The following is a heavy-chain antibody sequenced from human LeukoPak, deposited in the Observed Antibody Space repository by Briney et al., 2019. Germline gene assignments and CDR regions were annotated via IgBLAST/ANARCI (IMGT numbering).Heavy chain of an antibody. J-gene: IGHJ4*02. CDR3: ARETRGRGAKFGSGSYYFDY. CDR2: IYYSGST. D-gene: IGHD1-26*01. V-gene: IGHV4-59*01. Sequence: SETLSLTCTVSGGPISSYYWSWIRQPPGKGLEWIGYIYYSGSTNYNPSLKSRVTISVDTPKNQFSLKLSSVTAADTAVYYCARETRGRGAKFGSGSYYFDYWGQGTLVTVSS. CDR1: GGPISSYY.